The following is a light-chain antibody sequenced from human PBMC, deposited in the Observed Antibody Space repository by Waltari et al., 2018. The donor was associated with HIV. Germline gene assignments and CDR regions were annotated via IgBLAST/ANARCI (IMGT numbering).Light chain of an antibody. V-gene: IGKV1-5*03. J-gene: IGKJ3*01. CDR1: QNISGW. Sequence: DIRMTQSPSTLSASVGDRVTINCRASQNISGWLAWYQQRPGKAPRLLIHRASNLEFGVSPRFSGGGSGTEFSLTIAGLQPDDFATYYCQQYSVDFYTFGQGTKV. CDR3: QQYSVDFYT. CDR2: RAS.